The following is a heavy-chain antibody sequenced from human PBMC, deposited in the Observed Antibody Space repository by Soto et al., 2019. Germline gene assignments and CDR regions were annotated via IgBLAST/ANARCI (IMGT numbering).Heavy chain of an antibody. Sequence: SVKVSCKASGYTFTRYGISWVRQAPGQGLEWMGRIIPILGIANYAQKFQGRVTITADKSTSTAYMELSSLRSEDTAVYYCASSSRMDYYYYYAMDVWGQGTTVTVSS. CDR1: GYTFTRYG. CDR2: IIPILGIA. V-gene: IGHV1-69*04. J-gene: IGHJ6*02. CDR3: ASSSRMDYYYYYAMDV.